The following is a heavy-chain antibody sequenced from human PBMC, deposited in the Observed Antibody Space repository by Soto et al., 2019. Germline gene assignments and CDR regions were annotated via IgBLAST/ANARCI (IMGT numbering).Heavy chain of an antibody. CDR2: MFASGSS. Sequence: QVQLQESGPGLVKPSETLSLTCAVSGDSISSPNWWSWYRQPPGKGLELIGEMFASGSSNYYPSLNGRVTISLDTSKNHFSLKLTSLAAADTAIYYCAREGFDHRPDYWGQGIPVTVSS. CDR3: AREGFDHRPDY. V-gene: IGHV4-4*02. CDR1: GDSISSPNW. J-gene: IGHJ4*02.